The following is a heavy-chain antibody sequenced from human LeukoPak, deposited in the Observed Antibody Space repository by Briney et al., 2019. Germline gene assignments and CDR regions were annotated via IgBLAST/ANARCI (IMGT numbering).Heavy chain of an antibody. CDR3: ARLKFYDSTGYSPVHYMDV. CDR1: GGPIYSYY. J-gene: IGHJ6*03. D-gene: IGHD3-22*01. CDR2: LYPGVST. Sequence: PSETLSLTCTVSGGPIYSYYWSWIRQTAGKGLEWIGRLYPGVSTNYNPSLKSRVTMSVDTSKNQFALKLSAVTAADTAVYYCARLKFYDSTGYSPVHYMDVWGKGTTVTVSS. V-gene: IGHV4-4*07.